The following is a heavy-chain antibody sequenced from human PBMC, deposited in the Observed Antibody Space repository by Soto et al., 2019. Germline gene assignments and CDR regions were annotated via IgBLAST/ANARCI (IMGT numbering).Heavy chain of an antibody. V-gene: IGHV4-61*01. CDR3: ARGGYSNWFDP. CDR2: IYYSGST. J-gene: IGHJ5*02. Sequence: SETLSLTCTVSGGSVSSGSYYWSWIRQPPGKGLEWIGYIYYSGSTNYNPSLKSQVTISVDTSKNQFSLKLSSVTAADTAVYYCARGGYSNWFDPWGQGTLVTVSS. CDR1: GGSVSSGSYY. D-gene: IGHD6-13*01.